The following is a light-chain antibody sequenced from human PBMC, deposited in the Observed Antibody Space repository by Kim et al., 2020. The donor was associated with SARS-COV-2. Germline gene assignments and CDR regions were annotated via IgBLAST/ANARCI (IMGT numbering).Light chain of an antibody. V-gene: IGKV3-15*01. CDR2: GAS. Sequence: SVAQGDRATLSCRASQSVSSHVPWYQQTPGQAPRLLFYGASTRAPGIPARFSGSGSGNEFTLTLSSLQSEDFAVYYCQQYNNWPYTFGQGTKLEI. CDR3: QQYNNWPYT. J-gene: IGKJ2*01. CDR1: QSVSSH.